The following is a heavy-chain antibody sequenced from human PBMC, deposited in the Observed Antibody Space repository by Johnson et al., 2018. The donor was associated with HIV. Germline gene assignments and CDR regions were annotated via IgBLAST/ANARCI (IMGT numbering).Heavy chain of an antibody. J-gene: IGHJ3*02. CDR2: ISYDGSNK. CDR3: AKAWEMALGAFDI. CDR1: GFTFSSYA. V-gene: IGHV3-30*04. D-gene: IGHD5-24*01. Sequence: VQLVESGGGVVQPGRSLRLSCAASGFTFSSYAMHWVRQAPGKGLEWVAVISYDGSNKYYADSVKGRFTISRDNAKNSLYLQMNSLRAEDTAVYYCAKAWEMALGAFDIWGQGTMVTVSS.